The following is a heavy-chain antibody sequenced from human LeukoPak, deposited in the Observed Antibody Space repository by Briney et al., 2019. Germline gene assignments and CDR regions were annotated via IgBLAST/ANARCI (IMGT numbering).Heavy chain of an antibody. CDR1: GGSISSSSDY. Sequence: PSETLSLTCTVWGGSISSSSDYWGWIRQPPGKGLEWIGSIYYSGSTYYNPSLTSRVTISVDTSQNPFSLKLSSVTAADTAVYYCATSYYYDSSGYQGDFQHWGQGTLVTVSS. CDR2: IYYSGST. V-gene: IGHV4-39*01. D-gene: IGHD3-22*01. CDR3: ATSYYYDSSGYQGDFQH. J-gene: IGHJ1*01.